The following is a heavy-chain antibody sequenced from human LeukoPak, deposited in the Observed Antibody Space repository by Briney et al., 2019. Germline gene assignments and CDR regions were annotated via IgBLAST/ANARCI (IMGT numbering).Heavy chain of an antibody. J-gene: IGHJ4*02. CDR2: IYHSGST. V-gene: IGHV4-30-2*01. CDR3: ARAVAGYFDY. CDR1: GGCISSGGYS. D-gene: IGHD4-23*01. Sequence: PSQTLSLTCAVSGGCISSGGYSWSWIRQPPGKGLEWIGYIYHSGSTYYNPSLKSRVTISVDRSKNQFSLKLSSVTAADTAVYYCARAVAGYFDYWGQGTLVTVSS.